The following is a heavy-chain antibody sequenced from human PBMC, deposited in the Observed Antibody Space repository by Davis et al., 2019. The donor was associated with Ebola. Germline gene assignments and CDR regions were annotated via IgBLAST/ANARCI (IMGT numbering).Heavy chain of an antibody. D-gene: IGHD2-15*01. CDR3: VRDAGWQRLDN. CDR2: IKEDGSQK. Sequence: GESLKISCAASGFTFSNYWMTWVRQAPGEGLERVAHIKEDGSQKYYVDSVKGRFTISRDNAQTSLSLQMNSLRVDDTAIYYCVRDAGWQRLDNWGQGTLVTVSS. V-gene: IGHV3-7*01. J-gene: IGHJ4*02. CDR1: GFTFSNYW.